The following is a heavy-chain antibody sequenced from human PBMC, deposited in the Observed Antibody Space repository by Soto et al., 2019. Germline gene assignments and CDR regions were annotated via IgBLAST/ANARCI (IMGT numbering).Heavy chain of an antibody. CDR1: GYTFTGQY. CDR2: IRVYNGNT. J-gene: IGHJ4*02. Sequence: ASVKVSCKASGYTFTGQYMHWVRQAPGQGLEWMGWIRVYNGNTNYAQKLQGRVTMTTDTSTSTAYMELRSLKSDDTAVYYCARDSPPNDYWGQGTLVTVSS. CDR3: ARDSPPNDY. V-gene: IGHV1-18*01.